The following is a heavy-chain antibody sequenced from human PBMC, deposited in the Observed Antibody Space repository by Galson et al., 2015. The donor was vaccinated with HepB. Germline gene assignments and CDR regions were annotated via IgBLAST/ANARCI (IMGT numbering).Heavy chain of an antibody. V-gene: IGHV6-1*01. J-gene: IGHJ6*03. CDR3: ARFIVVVPAAMILRGYYYYMDV. Sequence: CANSGDSVSSNSAAWNWIRQSPSRGLEWLGRTYYRSKWYNDYAVSVKSRITINPDTSKNQFSLQLNSVTPADTAVYYCARFIVVVPAAMILRGYYYYMDVWGKGTTVTVSS. CDR1: GDSVSSNSAA. CDR2: TYYRSKWYN. D-gene: IGHD2-2*01.